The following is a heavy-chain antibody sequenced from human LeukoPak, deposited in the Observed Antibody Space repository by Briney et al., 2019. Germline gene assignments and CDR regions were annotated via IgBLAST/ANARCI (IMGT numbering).Heavy chain of an antibody. Sequence: SETLSLTCTVSGGSITRSDSYWGWIRQPPGKGLEWIGSLYYSGATYYNPSLKNRVTISADTSRARFSLKLSSVAAADTAVYYCVRVIMATSYFDNWGQGTLVTVSS. CDR2: LYYSGAT. V-gene: IGHV4-39*07. D-gene: IGHD5-12*01. CDR1: GGSITRSDSY. J-gene: IGHJ4*02. CDR3: VRVIMATSYFDN.